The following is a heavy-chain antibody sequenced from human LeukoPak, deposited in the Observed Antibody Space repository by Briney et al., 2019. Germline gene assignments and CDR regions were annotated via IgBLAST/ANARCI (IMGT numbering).Heavy chain of an antibody. CDR3: ASLSITGTTRSGPRAARPFDY. CDR2: ISSSSSYI. J-gene: IGHJ4*02. Sequence: GGSLRLSCAASGFTFSSYSMNWVRQAPGKGLEWVSSISSSSSYIYYADSVKGRFTISRDNAKYSLYLQMNSLRAEDTAVYYCASLSITGTTRSGPRAARPFDYWGQGTLVTVSS. CDR1: GFTFSSYS. D-gene: IGHD1-7*01. V-gene: IGHV3-21*01.